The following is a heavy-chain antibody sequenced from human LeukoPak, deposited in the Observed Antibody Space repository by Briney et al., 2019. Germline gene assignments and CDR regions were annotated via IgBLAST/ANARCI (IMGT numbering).Heavy chain of an antibody. D-gene: IGHD3-16*01. CDR2: ISTSSSYI. V-gene: IGHV3-21*01. CDR3: MRDTFSPDAFDI. Sequence: PGGSLRLSCAASGFTFSSYSMNWVRQAPGKGLEWVSSISTSSSYICSADSVKGRFTISRDNAKNSLYLQMNSLRAEDTAVYYCMRDTFSPDAFDIWGQGTMVTVSS. J-gene: IGHJ3*02. CDR1: GFTFSSYS.